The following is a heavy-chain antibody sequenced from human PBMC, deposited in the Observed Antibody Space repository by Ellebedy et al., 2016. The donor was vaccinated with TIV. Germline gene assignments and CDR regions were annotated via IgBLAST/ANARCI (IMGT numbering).Heavy chain of an antibody. CDR2: ISGSGGST. CDR3: AKVGSGWCLDY. Sequence: GESLKISCAASGFTFSSYAMSWVRQAPGKGLEWVSAISGSGGSTYYADSVKGRFTISRDNSKNTLYLQMNSLRAEDTAVYYCAKVGSGWCLDYWGQGTLVTVSS. V-gene: IGHV3-23*01. CDR1: GFTFSSYA. D-gene: IGHD6-19*01. J-gene: IGHJ4*02.